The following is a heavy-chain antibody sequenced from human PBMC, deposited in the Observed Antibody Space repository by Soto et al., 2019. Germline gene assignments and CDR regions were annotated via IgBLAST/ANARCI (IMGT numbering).Heavy chain of an antibody. CDR1: GFTFSSYW. CDR2: IKQDGSEK. D-gene: IGHD4-17*01. Sequence: GGSLRLSCAASGFTFSSYWMSWVRQAPGKGLEWVANIKQDGSEKYYVDSVKGRFTISRDNAKNSLYLQMNSLRAEDTAVYYCARTPYGVLPPDWYFDLWGRGTLVTVSS. V-gene: IGHV3-7*01. CDR3: ARTPYGVLPPDWYFDL. J-gene: IGHJ2*01.